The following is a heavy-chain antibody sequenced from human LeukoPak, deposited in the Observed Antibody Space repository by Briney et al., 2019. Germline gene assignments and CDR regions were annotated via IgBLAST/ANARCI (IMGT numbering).Heavy chain of an antibody. Sequence: GGSLRLSCAASGFTFSSYAMSWVRQAPGKGLGWVSAISGSGGSTYYADSVKGRFTIFRDNSKNTLYLQMNSLRAEDTAVYYCAKVAFTMIVVVETFDYWGQGTLVTVSS. CDR1: GFTFSSYA. CDR2: ISGSGGST. J-gene: IGHJ4*02. CDR3: AKVAFTMIVVVETFDY. V-gene: IGHV3-23*01. D-gene: IGHD3-22*01.